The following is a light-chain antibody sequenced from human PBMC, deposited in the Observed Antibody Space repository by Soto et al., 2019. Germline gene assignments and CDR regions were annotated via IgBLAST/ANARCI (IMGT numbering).Light chain of an antibody. Sequence: QSALTQPASVSGSPGQSITISCTGTSSDVGGYNSVSWYQHHPGKAPKLMIYEVSNRPSGVSNRFSGSKSGNTASLTISGLQAEDEDDYYCSSYTTSSTLLYVFGTGTKLTVL. CDR2: EVS. V-gene: IGLV2-14*01. CDR1: SSDVGGYNS. CDR3: SSYTTSSTLLYV. J-gene: IGLJ1*01.